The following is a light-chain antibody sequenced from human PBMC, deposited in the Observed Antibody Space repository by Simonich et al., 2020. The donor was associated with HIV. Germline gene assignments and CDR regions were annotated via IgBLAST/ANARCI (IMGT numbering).Light chain of an antibody. Sequence: EIVLTQSPGTLSLSPGERATLSCRASQSVSSSYLAWYQHKPGQAPRLLIYDASNRANGIPARFSGSEAGTDFTLTISSLEPEDFAVYYCQQRCNWPPALTFGGGTKVKIK. J-gene: IGKJ4*01. CDR1: QSVSSSY. CDR2: DAS. V-gene: IGKV3D-20*02. CDR3: QQRCNWPPALT.